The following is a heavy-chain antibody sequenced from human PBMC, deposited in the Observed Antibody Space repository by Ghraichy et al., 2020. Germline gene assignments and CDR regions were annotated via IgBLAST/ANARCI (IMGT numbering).Heavy chain of an antibody. D-gene: IGHD3-16*01. CDR3: ARDLWGLPPDY. CDR1: GHSISSGYY. CDR2: IFHNGNT. Sequence: SETLSLTCSVSGHSISSGYYWGWIRQPPGKGLEWMGAIFHNGNTYYNPSLKSRVTMSVDTSKNQFSLRLTSVTAADTAKYFCARDLWGLPPDYWGPGILVTVSS. J-gene: IGHJ4*02. V-gene: IGHV4-38-2*02.